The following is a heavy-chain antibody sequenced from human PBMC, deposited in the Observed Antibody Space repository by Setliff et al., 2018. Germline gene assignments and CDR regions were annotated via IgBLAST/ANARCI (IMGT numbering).Heavy chain of an antibody. CDR1: GLSYINDW. Sequence: GGSLRLSCTASGLSYINDWVSWVRQAPGKGLEWLASINPHGSEKYYADSVKGRFTISRDNAKNSLSLQMNNLRSEDTAVYYCSTELSQWGQGTLVTVSS. CDR2: INPHGSEK. J-gene: IGHJ4*02. CDR3: STELSQ. V-gene: IGHV3-7*01.